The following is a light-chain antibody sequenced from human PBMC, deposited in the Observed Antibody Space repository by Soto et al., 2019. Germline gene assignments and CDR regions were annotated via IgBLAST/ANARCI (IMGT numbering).Light chain of an antibody. Sequence: QSALTQPASVSGSSGRSITISCTGTSSDVGRYNFVSWYQQHPGNAPKLLIYAVSDRASGVSTRFAGSKSGNTASLAITGLQAEDEAVYYCSSFSSSSTQVFGTGTKVTVL. CDR3: SSFSSSSTQV. V-gene: IGLV2-14*03. CDR1: SSDVGRYNF. J-gene: IGLJ1*01. CDR2: AVS.